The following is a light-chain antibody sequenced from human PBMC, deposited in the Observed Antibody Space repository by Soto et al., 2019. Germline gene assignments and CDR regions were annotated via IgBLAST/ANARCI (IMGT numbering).Light chain of an antibody. CDR3: QVWDSSSDHPVV. CDR1: NIGSKS. V-gene: IGLV3-21*04. CDR2: YDS. Sequence: SYELTQPPSVSVAPGKTARITCGGNNIGSKSVHWYQQKPGQASVLVIYYDSDRPSGIPERFSGSNSGNTATLTISRVEAGDEADYYCQVWDSSSDHPVVFGGGTQLTVL. J-gene: IGLJ2*01.